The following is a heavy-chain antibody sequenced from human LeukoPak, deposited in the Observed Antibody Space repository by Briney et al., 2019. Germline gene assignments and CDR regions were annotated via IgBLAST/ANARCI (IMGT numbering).Heavy chain of an antibody. V-gene: IGHV1-2*04. D-gene: IGHD3-10*01. CDR1: GGTFNRFA. J-gene: IGHJ3*02. CDR3: AISLLTILDAFDI. CDR2: INPNSGGT. Sequence: ASVKVSCKASGGTFNRFAISWVRQAPGQGFEWMGWINPNSGGTNYAQKFQGWVTMTRDTSISTAYMELSRLRSDDTAVYYCAISLLTILDAFDIWGQGTMVTVSS.